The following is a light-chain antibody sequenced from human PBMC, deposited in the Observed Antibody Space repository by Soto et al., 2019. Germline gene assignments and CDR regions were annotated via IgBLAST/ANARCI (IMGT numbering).Light chain of an antibody. Sequence: DIVVTQSPDSLAVSLGERATINCKSSQTILYRSNNKNYLAWYQHKPGQPPKMLIYWASTRVSGVPDRFSGSGSGTDFTLTISGLQAEDVAVYYCQQYYINPSFGPGTKVEVK. V-gene: IGKV4-1*01. J-gene: IGKJ1*01. CDR3: QQYYINPS. CDR2: WAS. CDR1: QTILYRSNNKNY.